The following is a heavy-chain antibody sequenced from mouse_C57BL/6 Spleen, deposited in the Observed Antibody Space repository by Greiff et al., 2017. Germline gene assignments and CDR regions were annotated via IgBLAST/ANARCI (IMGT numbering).Heavy chain of an antibody. CDR1: GFTFSSYA. Sequence: EVKLMESGGGLVKPGGSLKLSCAASGFTFSSYAMSWVRQTPEKRLEWVATISDGGSYTYYPDNVKGRFTMSRDNAKNNLYLQMSHLKSEDTAMYYCARDRGYSNYDAMDYWGQGTSVTVSS. CDR2: ISDGGSYT. V-gene: IGHV5-4*01. D-gene: IGHD2-5*01. J-gene: IGHJ4*01. CDR3: ARDRGYSNYDAMDY.